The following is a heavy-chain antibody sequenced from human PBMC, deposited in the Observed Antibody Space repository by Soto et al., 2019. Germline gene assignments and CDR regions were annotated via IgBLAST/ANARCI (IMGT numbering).Heavy chain of an antibody. V-gene: IGHV3-33*01. CDR2: IWFDGSKE. CDR1: GFTFSSYG. Sequence: QVELVESGGGVVQPGGSLRLACAASGFTFSSYGMHWVRQAPGKGLEWVAVIWFDGSKEFYAASVEGRVTISRDNSKNLVYLEMNSPRDVDTAVYYCARAVPAAKGWFDSWGQGTLVTVSS. J-gene: IGHJ5*01. CDR3: ARAVPAAKGWFDS. D-gene: IGHD2-2*01.